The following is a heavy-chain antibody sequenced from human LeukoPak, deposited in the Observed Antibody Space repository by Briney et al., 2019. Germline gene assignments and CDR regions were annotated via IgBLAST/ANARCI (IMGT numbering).Heavy chain of an antibody. Sequence: GGSLRLSCVASGFTFSSYWVHWVRQAPGKGLVWVSHINSDGSSTNYADSVKGRFTISRDNAKKTLYLQMNSLRDEDTAVYYCARPGSAPYFFWGQGTLVTVSS. CDR1: GFTFSSYW. CDR2: INSDGSST. CDR3: ARPGSAPYFF. D-gene: IGHD1-14*01. V-gene: IGHV3-74*01. J-gene: IGHJ4*02.